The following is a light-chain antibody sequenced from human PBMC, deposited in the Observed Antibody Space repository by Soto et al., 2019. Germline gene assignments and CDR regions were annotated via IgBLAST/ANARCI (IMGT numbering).Light chain of an antibody. CDR3: QQYTYWPRT. J-gene: IGKJ1*01. CDR1: QSVGAN. CDR2: GAS. Sequence: EIVMTQSPATLSVSPGERATLYCRASQSVGANLAWYQQKPGQAPRLLIYGASTRAAGISPRFSGGGSGTEFTLTISSLQSEDFGVYYCQQYTYWPRTFGQGTKVGIK. V-gene: IGKV3-15*01.